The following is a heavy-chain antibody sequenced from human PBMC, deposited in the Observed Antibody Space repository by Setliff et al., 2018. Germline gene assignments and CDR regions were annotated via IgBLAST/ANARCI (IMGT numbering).Heavy chain of an antibody. V-gene: IGHV7-4-1*02. J-gene: IGHJ6*03. Sequence: ASVKVSCKSSGYSFSTYAMSWIRQAPGQGLEWMGWINTNTGNPSYAQGFTGRFVFSLDTSVSTAYLQISSLKPEDTAMYYCARASRFATIVWKGDYYMDVWGRGTTVTVSS. CDR2: INTNTGNP. D-gene: IGHD3-16*02. CDR1: GYSFSTYA. CDR3: ARASRFATIVWKGDYYMDV.